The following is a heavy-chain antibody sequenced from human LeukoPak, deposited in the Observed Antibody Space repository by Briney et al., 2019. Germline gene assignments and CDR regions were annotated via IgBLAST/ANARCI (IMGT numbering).Heavy chain of an antibody. CDR3: ARGSGYLVY. V-gene: IGHV4-59*01. CDR2: IYYSRST. Sequence: PSETLSHTCTVSGASISSYYWSWIRQPPGKGLEWIGYIYYSRSTNYNPSLKSRVTISVDTSKNQFSLKLSSVTAADTAMYYCARGSGYLVYWGQGTLVTVSS. CDR1: GASISSYY. D-gene: IGHD3-22*01. J-gene: IGHJ4*02.